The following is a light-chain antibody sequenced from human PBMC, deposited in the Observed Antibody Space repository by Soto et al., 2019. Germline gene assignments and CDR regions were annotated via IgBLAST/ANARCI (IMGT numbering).Light chain of an antibody. J-gene: IGLJ1*01. CDR3: SSYTSSSRV. CDR1: SSDVGGYNY. CDR2: DVS. Sequence: QSVLTHPASVSASPGQSLTISCTGTSSDVGGYNYVSWYQQHPGKAPKLMIYDVSNRPSGVSNRFSVSKSGNTASLTISGLHAEDEADYYCSSYTSSSRVFGTGTKVTV. V-gene: IGLV2-14*01.